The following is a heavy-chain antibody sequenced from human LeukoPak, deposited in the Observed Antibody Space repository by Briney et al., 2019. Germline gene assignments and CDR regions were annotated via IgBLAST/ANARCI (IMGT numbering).Heavy chain of an antibody. CDR2: INHSEST. Sequence: SETLSLTCAVYGGSFSGYYWSWIRQPPGKGLEWIGDINHSESTNYNPSLKSRVTISVDTSKNQFSLKLTSVTAADTAVYYCTTNWNLDYWGQGTLVTVSS. V-gene: IGHV4-34*01. D-gene: IGHD1-1*01. CDR1: GGSFSGYY. J-gene: IGHJ4*02. CDR3: TTNWNLDY.